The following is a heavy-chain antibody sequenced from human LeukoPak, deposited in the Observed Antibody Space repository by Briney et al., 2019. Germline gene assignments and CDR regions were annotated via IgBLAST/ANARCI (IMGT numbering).Heavy chain of an antibody. J-gene: IGHJ4*02. V-gene: IGHV5-51*01. Sequence: GESLKISCKGSGYSFTTYWIGWVRQMPGKGLEWMGITYPGDSETRYSPSFRGQVTISADKSLSTAYLQWSSLKASDTAMYFCARLRWWGFDYWGQGTLVTVSS. CDR1: GYSFTTYW. CDR2: TYPGDSET. D-gene: IGHD2-15*01. CDR3: ARLRWWGFDY.